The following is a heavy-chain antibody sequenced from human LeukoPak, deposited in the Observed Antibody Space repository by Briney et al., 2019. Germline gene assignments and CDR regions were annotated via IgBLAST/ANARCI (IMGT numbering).Heavy chain of an antibody. CDR1: GFTFSSYA. CDR2: ISYDGSNK. V-gene: IGHV3-30-3*01. D-gene: IGHD4-17*01. Sequence: PGRSLRLSCAASGFTFSSYAMHWVRQAPGKGLEWVAVISYDGSNKYYADSVKGRFTISRDNSKNTLYLQMNSLRAEDTAVYYCAKVRSRGAYGDYLNYFESWGQGTLVTVSS. J-gene: IGHJ4*02. CDR3: AKVRSRGAYGDYLNYFES.